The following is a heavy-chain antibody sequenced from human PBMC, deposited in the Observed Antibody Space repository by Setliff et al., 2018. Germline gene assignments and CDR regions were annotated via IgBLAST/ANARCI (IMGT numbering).Heavy chain of an antibody. CDR2: LSDDGSNE. Sequence: GGSLRLSCAASGFTFSSLWMSWVRQAPVKGLDWVATLSDDGSNEFYADSVKGRFTIFRDNSKNTLYLQMNSLTTEDTAVYYCAKDSLEVVIALHGMDVWGQGTTVTVSS. V-gene: IGHV3-30*18. CDR1: GFTFSSLW. D-gene: IGHD2-21*01. CDR3: AKDSLEVVIALHGMDV. J-gene: IGHJ6*02.